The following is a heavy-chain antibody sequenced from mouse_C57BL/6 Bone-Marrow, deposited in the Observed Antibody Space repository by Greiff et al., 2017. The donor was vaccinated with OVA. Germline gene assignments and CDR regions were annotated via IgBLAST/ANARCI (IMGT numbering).Heavy chain of an antibody. CDR3: ARWGFLLLYFDY. D-gene: IGHD1-1*01. CDR1: GYTFTRYW. CDR2: IYPSDSET. J-gene: IGHJ2*01. Sequence: QVPLQQPGAELVRPGSSVKLSCKASGYTFTRYWVHWVKQRPIQGLEWIGKIYPSDSETPYNQKFKDKATLTVDKSSSTAYMQLSSLTSEDSAVYYCARWGFLLLYFDYWGQGTTLTVSS. V-gene: IGHV1-52*01.